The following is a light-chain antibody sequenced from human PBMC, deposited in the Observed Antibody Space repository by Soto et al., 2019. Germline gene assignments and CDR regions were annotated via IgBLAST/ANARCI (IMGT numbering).Light chain of an antibody. CDR2: GTS. Sequence: EIVLTQSPATLSLSPGERATLSCRASQSVSYYLGWYQQKPGQAPRLLIYGTSTRATGIPARFSGSGSGTEFTLTISSLQSEDFAVYYCQQYNNWPLTFGGGTKVDIK. V-gene: IGKV3-15*01. J-gene: IGKJ4*01. CDR1: QSVSYY. CDR3: QQYNNWPLT.